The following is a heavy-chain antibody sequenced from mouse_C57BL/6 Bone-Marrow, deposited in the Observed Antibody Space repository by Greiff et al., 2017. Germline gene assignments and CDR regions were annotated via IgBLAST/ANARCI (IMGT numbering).Heavy chain of an antibody. CDR3: ARQGYYFDY. CDR2: ISSGSSTI. CDR1: GFTFSDYG. J-gene: IGHJ2*01. V-gene: IGHV5-17*01. Sequence: DVKLVESGGGLVKPGGSLTLSCAASGFTFSDYGMHWVRQAPEKGLEWVAYISSGSSTIYYADQVKGRFPVYRDNAKNTLYLQMTSLRAEDTAMYYCARQGYYFDYWGQGTTLTVFS.